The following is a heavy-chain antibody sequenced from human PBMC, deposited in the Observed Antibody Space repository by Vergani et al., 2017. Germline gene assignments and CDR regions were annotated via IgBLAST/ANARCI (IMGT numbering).Heavy chain of an antibody. J-gene: IGHJ4*02. CDR3: ARGYGDFTYYFDY. D-gene: IGHD4-17*01. Sequence: EVQLVESGGGLVQPGRSLRLSCAASGFTFDDYAMHWVRQAPGKGLEWVSGISWNSGSIGYADSVKGRFTISRDNAKNSLYLQMNSLRAEDTAVYYCARGYGDFTYYFDYWGQGTLVTVSS. CDR2: ISWNSGSI. V-gene: IGHV3-9*01. CDR1: GFTFDDYA.